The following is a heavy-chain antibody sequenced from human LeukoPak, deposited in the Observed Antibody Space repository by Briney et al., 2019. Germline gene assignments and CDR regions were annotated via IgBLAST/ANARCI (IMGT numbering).Heavy chain of an antibody. CDR2: IIPIFGTA. V-gene: IGHV1-69*13. CDR1: GGTFSSYA. CDR3: ARDLGSGSSWYGGYFDY. D-gene: IGHD6-13*01. J-gene: IGHJ4*02. Sequence: GASVTVSCTASGGTFSSYAISWVRQAPGQGLEWMGGIIPIFGTANYAQKFQGRVTITADESTSTAYMELSSLRSEDTAVYYCARDLGSGSSWYGGYFDYWGQGTLVTVSS.